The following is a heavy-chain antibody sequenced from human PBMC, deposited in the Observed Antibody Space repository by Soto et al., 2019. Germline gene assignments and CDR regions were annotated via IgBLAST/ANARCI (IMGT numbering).Heavy chain of an antibody. CDR2: INPKTAAT. CDR1: GYSFSDYF. J-gene: IGHJ6*02. Sequence: QVQLVQSGAEVKQSGASVKVSCKPSGYSFSDYFIQWVRQAPGQGLEWVAWINPKTAATNYAKKFQGRVSLTRDTSSTTAYMGLTRLRPDDTAVYYCARIKWGLNYYNGMDVWGQGTTVIVSS. CDR3: ARIKWGLNYYNGMDV. D-gene: IGHD1-26*01. V-gene: IGHV1-2*02.